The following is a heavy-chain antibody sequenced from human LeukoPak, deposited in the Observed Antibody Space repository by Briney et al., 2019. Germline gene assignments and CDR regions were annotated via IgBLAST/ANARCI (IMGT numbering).Heavy chain of an antibody. V-gene: IGHV3-30*18. CDR3: AKSDSSGYYHAIDY. J-gene: IGHJ4*02. CDR1: GFTFSSYG. CDR2: ISYDGSNK. Sequence: PGGSLRLSCAASGFTFSSYGMHWVRRAPGKGLEWVAVISYDGSNKYYADSVKGRFTISRDNSKNTLYLQMNSLRAEDTAVYYCAKSDSSGYYHAIDYWGQGTLVTVSS. D-gene: IGHD3-22*01.